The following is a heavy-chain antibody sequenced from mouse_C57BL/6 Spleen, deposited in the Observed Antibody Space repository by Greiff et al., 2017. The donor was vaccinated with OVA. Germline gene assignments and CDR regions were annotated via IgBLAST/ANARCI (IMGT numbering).Heavy chain of an antibody. CDR3: AGLWDYFDY. V-gene: IGHV1-4*01. CDR2: INPSSGYT. Sequence: VKLQQSGAELARPGASVKMSCKASGYTFTSYTMHWVKQRPGQGLEWIGYINPSSGYTKYNQKFKDKATLTADKSSSTAYMQLSSLTSEDSAVYYCAGLWDYFDYWGQGTTLTVSS. J-gene: IGHJ2*01. D-gene: IGHD1-1*02. CDR1: GYTFTSYT.